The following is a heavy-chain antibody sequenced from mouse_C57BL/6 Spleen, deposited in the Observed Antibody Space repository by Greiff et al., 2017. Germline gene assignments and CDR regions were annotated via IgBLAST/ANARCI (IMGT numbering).Heavy chain of an antibody. CDR1: GYTFTSYW. V-gene: IGHV1-64*01. CDR2: IHPNSGST. CDR3: ARSGGNYEYFDV. D-gene: IGHD2-1*01. J-gene: IGHJ1*03. Sequence: QVQLQQPGTELVKPGASVKLSCKASGYTFTSYWMHWVKQRPGQGLEWIGMIHPNSGSTNYNEKFKSKATLTVDKSSSTAYMQLSSLTSEDSAVYYCARSGGNYEYFDVWGTGTTVTVSS.